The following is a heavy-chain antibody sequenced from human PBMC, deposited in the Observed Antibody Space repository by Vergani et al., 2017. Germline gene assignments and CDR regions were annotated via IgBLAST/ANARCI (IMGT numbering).Heavy chain of an antibody. Sequence: EVQLVESGGGLVQPGRSLRLSCAASGFTFSSYSMNWVRQAPGKGLEWVSSISSSSSYIYYADSVKGRFTISRDNAKNSLYLQMNSLRAEDTAVYYCARLAALYYYYMDVWGKGTTVTVS. V-gene: IGHV3-21*01. CDR2: ISSSSSYI. J-gene: IGHJ6*03. CDR1: GFTFSSYS. D-gene: IGHD2-15*01. CDR3: ARLAALYYYYMDV.